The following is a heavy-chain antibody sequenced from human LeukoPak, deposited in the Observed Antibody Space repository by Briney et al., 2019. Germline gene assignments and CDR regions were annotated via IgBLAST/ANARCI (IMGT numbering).Heavy chain of an antibody. Sequence: SETLSLTCTVSGGSISSSSYYWGWIRQPPGKGLEWIGSIYYSGSTYYNPSLKSRVTISADTSRNRFSLKLSSVTAADTAVFYCARFIIATAGMIDYWGQGTLVTVSS. CDR3: ARFIIATAGMIDY. D-gene: IGHD6-13*01. J-gene: IGHJ4*02. CDR1: GGSISSSSYY. CDR2: IYYSGST. V-gene: IGHV4-39*01.